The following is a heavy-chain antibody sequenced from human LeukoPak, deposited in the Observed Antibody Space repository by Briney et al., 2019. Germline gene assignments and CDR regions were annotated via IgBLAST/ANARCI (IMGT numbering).Heavy chain of an antibody. Sequence: ASVKVSCKASGYTFTSYGISWVRQAPGQGLEWMGWISAYNGNTNYAQKLQGRVTMTTDTSTSTAYMELRSLRSDDTAVYYCARGGSSASDLQDAFDIWGQGTMVTVSS. CDR1: GYTFTSYG. V-gene: IGHV1-18*01. J-gene: IGHJ3*02. D-gene: IGHD6-19*01. CDR3: ARGGSSASDLQDAFDI. CDR2: ISAYNGNT.